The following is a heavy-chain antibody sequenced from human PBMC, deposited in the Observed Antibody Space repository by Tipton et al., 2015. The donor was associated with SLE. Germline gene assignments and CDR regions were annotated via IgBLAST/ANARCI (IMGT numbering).Heavy chain of an antibody. D-gene: IGHD1-26*01. J-gene: IGHJ2*01. CDR1: GGSINDYY. CDR3: ARVDRGPRNFDL. V-gene: IGHV4-59*01. Sequence: TLSLTCIVSGGSINDYYWGWIRQSPGKGLEWSASIYDSGSNYNPSLKNRVTISLDTSKSQFSLKLRSMTAADTAVYYCARVDRGPRNFDLWGRGTLVTVSS. CDR2: IYDSGS.